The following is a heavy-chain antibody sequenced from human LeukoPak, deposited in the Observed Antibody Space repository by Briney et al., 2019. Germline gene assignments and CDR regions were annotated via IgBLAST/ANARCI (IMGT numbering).Heavy chain of an antibody. CDR2: IIPIFGTA. D-gene: IGHD4-11*01. CDR1: GGTFISYA. J-gene: IGHJ5*02. V-gene: IGHV1-69*06. CDR3: ARNLASSMTTVTYWFDR. Sequence: ASVKVPCKASGGTFISYAISWVRQAPGQGLEWMGGIIPIFGTANYAQKFQGRVTITADKSTSTAYMELSSLRSEDTAVYYCARNLASSMTTVTYWFDRWGQGTLVTVSS.